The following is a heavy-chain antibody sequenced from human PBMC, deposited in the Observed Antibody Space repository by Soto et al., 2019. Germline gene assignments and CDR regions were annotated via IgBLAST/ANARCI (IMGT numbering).Heavy chain of an antibody. CDR3: ARDRITTRGDAFDL. CDR1: VYTFTSYG. CDR2: ISPYTDKT. J-gene: IGHJ3*01. D-gene: IGHD3-3*01. V-gene: IGHV1-18*01. Sequence: GASVKVSCKASVYTFTSYGISWVRQAPGQGLEWMGWISPYTDKTNYAQKLQGRVTITADTSTSTAYMELTSLKSEDTAVYYCARDRITTRGDAFDLWGQGTMVTVSS.